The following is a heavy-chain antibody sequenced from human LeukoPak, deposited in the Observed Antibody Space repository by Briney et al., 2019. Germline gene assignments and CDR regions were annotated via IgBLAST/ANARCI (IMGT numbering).Heavy chain of an antibody. V-gene: IGHV4-30-4*08. J-gene: IGHJ5*02. CDR2: IYYSGST. CDR1: GYSISSGYY. CDR3: ARQAAPGGTVWFDP. D-gene: IGHD2-15*01. Sequence: SETLSLTCTVSGYSISSGYYWSWIRQPPGKGLEWIGYIYYSGSTYYNPSLKSRVTISVDTSKNQFSLKLSSVTAADTAVYYCARQAAPGGTVWFDPWGQGTLVTVSS.